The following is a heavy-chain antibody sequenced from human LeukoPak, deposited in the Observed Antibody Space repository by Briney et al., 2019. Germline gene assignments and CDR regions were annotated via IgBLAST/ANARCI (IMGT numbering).Heavy chain of an antibody. Sequence: QPGGSLRLSCAASGFTFSSYAMSWVRQAPGKGLEWVSAISGSGGSTYYADSVKSRFTISRDSSKNTLYLQMNSLRAEDTAVYYCAKGEGVAARSGMDVWGQGTTVTVSS. J-gene: IGHJ6*02. CDR2: ISGSGGST. V-gene: IGHV3-23*01. CDR1: GFTFSSYA. CDR3: AKGEGVAARSGMDV. D-gene: IGHD2-15*01.